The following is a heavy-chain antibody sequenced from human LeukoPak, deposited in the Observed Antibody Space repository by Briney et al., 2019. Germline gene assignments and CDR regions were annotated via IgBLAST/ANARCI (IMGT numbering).Heavy chain of an antibody. CDR1: GFTFSSYA. V-gene: IGHV3-23*01. J-gene: IGHJ4*02. CDR2: ISGSGGST. Sequence: GGSLRLSCAASGFTFSSYAMSWVRQAPGKGLEWVSAISGSGGSTYYADSVKGRFTISRDNSKNTLYLQMNSLRAEDTAVYYCAKYPVYSYGKGPFDYWSQGTLVTVSS. D-gene: IGHD5-18*01. CDR3: AKYPVYSYGKGPFDY.